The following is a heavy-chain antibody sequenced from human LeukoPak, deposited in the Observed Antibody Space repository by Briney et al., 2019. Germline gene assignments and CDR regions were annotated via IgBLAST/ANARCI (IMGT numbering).Heavy chain of an antibody. CDR2: ISAYNGNT. V-gene: IGHV1-18*01. D-gene: IGHD3-10*01. J-gene: IGHJ4*02. Sequence: ASVKVSCKASGYTFTSYGISWVRQAPGQGLEWMGWISAYNGNTNYAQKLQGRVTMTTDTSTSTAYMELRSLRSDDTAVYYCARDLTQYYYGSGSHLDYWGQGTLVTVSS. CDR3: ARDLTQYYYGSGSHLDY. CDR1: GYTFTSYG.